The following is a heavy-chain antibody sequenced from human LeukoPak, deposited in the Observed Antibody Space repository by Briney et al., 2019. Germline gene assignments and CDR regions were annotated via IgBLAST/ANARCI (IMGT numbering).Heavy chain of an antibody. D-gene: IGHD6-13*01. V-gene: IGHV3-11*01. CDR1: GFTFSDYY. CDR3: ARDLEIAAVP. CDR2: ISSSGSSI. J-gene: IGHJ5*02. Sequence: PGGSLRLSCVASGFTFSDYYMSWIRQTPGKGLESVSYISSSGSSIYYADSVKGRFTISRDNAKNSLYLQMSSLRAEDTAVYYCARDLEIAAVPWGQGTLVTVSS.